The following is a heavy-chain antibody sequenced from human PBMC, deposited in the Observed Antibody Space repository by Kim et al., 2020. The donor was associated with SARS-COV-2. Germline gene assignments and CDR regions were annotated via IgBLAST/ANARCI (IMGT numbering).Heavy chain of an antibody. D-gene: IGHD4-17*01. Sequence: NKYYADSVKGRFTISRDNSKNTLYLQMNSLRAEDTAVYYCAKWDYGEFGYWGQGTLVTVSS. V-gene: IGHV3-30*02. CDR2: NK. J-gene: IGHJ4*02. CDR3: AKWDYGEFGY.